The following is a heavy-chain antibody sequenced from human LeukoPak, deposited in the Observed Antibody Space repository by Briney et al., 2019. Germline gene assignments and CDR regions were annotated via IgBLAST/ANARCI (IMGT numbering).Heavy chain of an antibody. Sequence: ASVKVSCKASGYTFTGYYMHWVRQAPGQGLEWMGWINPNSGGTNYAQKFQGRVTMTRDTSISTAYMELSRLRSDDTAVYYCARSGYSGYGERNYYGMDVWGQGTTVTVSS. J-gene: IGHJ6*02. D-gene: IGHD5-12*01. CDR2: INPNSGGT. CDR1: GYTFTGYY. V-gene: IGHV1-2*02. CDR3: ARSGYSGYGERNYYGMDV.